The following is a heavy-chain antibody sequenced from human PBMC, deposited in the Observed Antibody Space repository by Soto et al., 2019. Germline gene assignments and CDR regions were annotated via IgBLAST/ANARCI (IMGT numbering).Heavy chain of an antibody. CDR1: GFTFSSYA. V-gene: IGHV3-23*01. CDR3: AKDSDYGDYVLVAFDY. CDR2: ISGSGGST. J-gene: IGHJ4*02. D-gene: IGHD4-17*01. Sequence: GGSLRLSCAASGFTFSSYAMSWVRPAPGKGLEWVSAISGSGGSTYYADSVKGRFTIPRDNSKNTLYLQMNSLRAEDTAVYYCAKDSDYGDYVLVAFDYWGQGTLVTVSS.